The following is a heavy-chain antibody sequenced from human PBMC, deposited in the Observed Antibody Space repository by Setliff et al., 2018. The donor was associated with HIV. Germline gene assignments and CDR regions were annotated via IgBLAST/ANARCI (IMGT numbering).Heavy chain of an antibody. D-gene: IGHD1-1*01. CDR3: AARNSDNPTRHFDY. J-gene: IGHJ4*02. CDR1: GGSITNNNYL. Sequence: SETLSLTCTVSGGSITNNNYLWSWVRQHPEKGLEWIAYIHHSGNAYYTPSLQSRATISVDTSKNQFSLKLNSVTAADTAVYFCAARNSDNPTRHFDYWGQGTLVTVSS. V-gene: IGHV4-31*02. CDR2: IHHSGNA.